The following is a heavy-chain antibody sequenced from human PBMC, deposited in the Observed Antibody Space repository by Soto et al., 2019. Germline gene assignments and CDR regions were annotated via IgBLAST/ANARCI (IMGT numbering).Heavy chain of an antibody. J-gene: IGHJ5*02. CDR2: MYYSGST. V-gene: IGHV4-61*01. CDR3: AREKLELRNNWFDP. D-gene: IGHD1-7*01. CDR1: GGSVSSGSYY. Sequence: QVQLQESGPGLVKPSETLSLTCTVSGGSVSSGSYYWSWIRQPPGKGLEWIGYMYYSGSTNYNPSLKSRVTISVDTSKNQFSLKRSSVTAADTAVYYCAREKLELRNNWFDPWGQGTLVTVSS.